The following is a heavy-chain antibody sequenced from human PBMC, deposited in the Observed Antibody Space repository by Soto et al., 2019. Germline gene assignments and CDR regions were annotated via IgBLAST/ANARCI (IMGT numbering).Heavy chain of an antibody. Sequence: GESLKISCKGSGYIFTNYWITWVRRMPGKGLEWMGKIDPTDSYTNYSPSFQGHVTISADKSISTAYLQWTSLKASDTAMYYCARSRRGAYSSGWYSPSGYYNYGIDVWGQGTKVTVSS. J-gene: IGHJ6*02. V-gene: IGHV5-10-1*01. D-gene: IGHD6-19*01. CDR2: IDPTDSYT. CDR3: ARSRRGAYSSGWYSPSGYYNYGIDV. CDR1: GYIFTNYW.